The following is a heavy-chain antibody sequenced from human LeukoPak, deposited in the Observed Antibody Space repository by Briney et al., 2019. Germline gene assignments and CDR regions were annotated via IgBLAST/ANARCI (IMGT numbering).Heavy chain of an antibody. Sequence: SETLSLTCAVYGGSFSGYYWSWIRQPPGKGLEWIGEINHSGSTNYNPSLNSRVTISVDTSKNQFSLKLSSVTAADTAVYYCARVVTMVRRVPYFDYWGQGTLVTVSS. CDR1: GGSFSGYY. CDR2: INHSGST. D-gene: IGHD3-10*01. V-gene: IGHV4-34*01. J-gene: IGHJ4*02. CDR3: ARVVTMVRRVPYFDY.